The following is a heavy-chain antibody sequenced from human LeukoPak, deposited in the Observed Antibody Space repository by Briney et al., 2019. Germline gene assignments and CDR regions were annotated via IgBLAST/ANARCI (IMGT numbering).Heavy chain of an antibody. CDR3: ARGPSGYNAGKFDS. Sequence: PGGSLRLSCAASGFTLSAYWMNWVRQAPGRGLEWVANINQDERQKYSLDSVKGRFTIYRDNPKNSLYLQMNSLREEDTAVYYCARGPSGYNAGKFDSWGQGVLVTVSS. D-gene: IGHD5-18*01. CDR2: INQDERQK. V-gene: IGHV3-7*01. J-gene: IGHJ4*02. CDR1: GFTLSAYW.